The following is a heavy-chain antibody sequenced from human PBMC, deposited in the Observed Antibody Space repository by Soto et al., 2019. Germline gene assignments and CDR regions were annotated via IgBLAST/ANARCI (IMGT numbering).Heavy chain of an antibody. D-gene: IGHD3-9*01. Sequence: QVQLQESGPGLVKPSGTLSLTCAVSGGSISTSNWWAWVRQSPGKGLEWLGEVYHSGDTNYNPSLESRVTVSVDYPQNQFSLKLTSVTAADTAVYFCARSRYFDWLPLDSWGHGTLVTVSS. CDR1: GGSISTSNW. J-gene: IGHJ5*01. V-gene: IGHV4-4*02. CDR3: ARSRYFDWLPLDS. CDR2: VYHSGDT.